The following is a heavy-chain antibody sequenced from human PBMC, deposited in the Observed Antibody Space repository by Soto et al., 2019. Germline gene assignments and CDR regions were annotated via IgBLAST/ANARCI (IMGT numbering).Heavy chain of an antibody. V-gene: IGHV1-3*05. CDR3: ASESSGGEFDY. J-gene: IGHJ4*02. D-gene: IGHD2-15*01. CDR1: GYTFTSYA. CDR2: INAGNGNT. Sequence: QVQLVQSGAEEKKPGASVKVSCKASGYTFTSYAMHWVRQAPGQRLEWLGWINAGNGNTKYSQKFQGRVTITRYTAASTAYMELSSLRSEVTAVDYCASESSGGEFDYWGQGTLVTVPS.